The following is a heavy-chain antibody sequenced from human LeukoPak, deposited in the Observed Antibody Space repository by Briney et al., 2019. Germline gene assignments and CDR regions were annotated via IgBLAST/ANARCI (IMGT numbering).Heavy chain of an antibody. V-gene: IGHV3-7*01. CDR3: ASETEPYSSSSAFDY. J-gene: IGHJ4*02. Sequence: PGGSLRLSCAASGFTFSSYWMSWVRQASGKGLEWVANIKQDGSEKYYVDSVKGRFTISRDNAKNSLYLQMDSLRAEDTAVYYCASETEPYSSSSAFDYWGQGTLVTVSS. D-gene: IGHD6-6*01. CDR2: IKQDGSEK. CDR1: GFTFSSYW.